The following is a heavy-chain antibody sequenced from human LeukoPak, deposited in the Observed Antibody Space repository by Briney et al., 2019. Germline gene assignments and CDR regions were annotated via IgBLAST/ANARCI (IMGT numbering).Heavy chain of an antibody. CDR3: ARVSGTTGSRSDFDY. V-gene: IGHV3-21*01. D-gene: IGHD1-1*01. CDR1: GFTFRSYS. J-gene: IGHJ4*02. Sequence: PGGSLRLSCAVSGFTFRSYSMNWVRQAPGKGLEWVSSISSSDTYIYYADSVKGRFTISRDSAKNSLYLQMNSLRAEDTAVYYCARVSGTTGSRSDFDYWGQGTLVTVSS. CDR2: ISSSDTYI.